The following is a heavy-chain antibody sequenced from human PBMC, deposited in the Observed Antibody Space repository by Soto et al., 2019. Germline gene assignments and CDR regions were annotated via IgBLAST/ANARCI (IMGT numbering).Heavy chain of an antibody. CDR3: ASNHLRFLEWLLVDY. D-gene: IGHD3-3*01. V-gene: IGHV3-30-3*01. CDR1: GFTFSSYA. Sequence: QVQLVESGGGVVQPGRSLRLSCAASGFTFSSYAMHWVRQAPGKGLEWVAVISYDGSNKYYADSVKGRFTISRDNSKNTLYLQMNSLRAEDTAVYYCASNHLRFLEWLLVDYWGQGTLVTVSS. CDR2: ISYDGSNK. J-gene: IGHJ4*02.